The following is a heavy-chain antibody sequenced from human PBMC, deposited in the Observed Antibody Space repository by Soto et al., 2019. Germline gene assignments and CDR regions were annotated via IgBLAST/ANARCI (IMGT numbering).Heavy chain of an antibody. CDR2: IYYTGNT. Sequence: QVQLQESGPGLVKPSETLSLTCTVYGGSVTSVSYYWSWIRQPPGKGLEWIGSIYYTGNTHYNPSLTSRVTISIDTSKKQFSLKMSSVTAADTAVYYCARGRGVFPYYYGTEVWGQGTTVTVSS. J-gene: IGHJ6*02. CDR3: ARGRGVFPYYYGTEV. V-gene: IGHV4-61*01. CDR1: GGSVTSVSYY. D-gene: IGHD2-8*01.